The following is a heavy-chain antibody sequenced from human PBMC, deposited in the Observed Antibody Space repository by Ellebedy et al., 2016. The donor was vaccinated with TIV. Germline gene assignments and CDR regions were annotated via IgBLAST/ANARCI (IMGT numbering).Heavy chain of an antibody. CDR2: ISHDGSSK. CDR3: ARDLDKSSGWYGGAAY. D-gene: IGHD6-19*01. Sequence: GESLKISCVASGFTFDSYAMHWVRQAPGKGLEWVAVISHDGSSKYYADSVKGRFTISRDNSMTTLYLEMNSLRAEDTAVYYCARDLDKSSGWYGGAAYWGQGTLVTVSS. V-gene: IGHV3-30-3*01. J-gene: IGHJ4*02. CDR1: GFTFDSYA.